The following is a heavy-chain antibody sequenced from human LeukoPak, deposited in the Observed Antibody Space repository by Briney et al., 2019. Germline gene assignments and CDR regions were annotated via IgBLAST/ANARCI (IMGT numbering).Heavy chain of an antibody. D-gene: IGHD6-19*01. V-gene: IGHV4-59*01. J-gene: IGHJ4*02. CDR2: IYYTGIT. CDR3: ARASSAWYGLFDY. Sequence: PSETLSLTCTDPGGSIGNYYWSWIRQPPRKGLECIGYIYYTGITNYNPSLKRRVTLSVDTSKNQFSLKLNSVTAADTAVYYCARASSAWYGLFDYWGQGTLVTVSS. CDR1: GGSIGNYY.